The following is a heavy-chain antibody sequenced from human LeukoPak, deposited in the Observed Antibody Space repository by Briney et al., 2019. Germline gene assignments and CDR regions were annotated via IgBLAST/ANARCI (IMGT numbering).Heavy chain of an antibody. V-gene: IGHV4-34*01. Sequence: SETLSLTCDVYGGSFSGYYWSWIRQPPGKGLEWIGEINHSGSTNYNPSLKSRVTISVDTSKNQFSLKLSSVTAADTAVYYCAREVRYYDSSGYRDYYYYMDVWGKGTTVTVSS. CDR2: INHSGST. CDR1: GGSFSGYY. CDR3: AREVRYYDSSGYRDYYYYMDV. D-gene: IGHD3-22*01. J-gene: IGHJ6*03.